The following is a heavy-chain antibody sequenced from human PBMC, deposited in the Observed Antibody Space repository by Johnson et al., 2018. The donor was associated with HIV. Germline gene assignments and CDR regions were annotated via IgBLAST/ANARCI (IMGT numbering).Heavy chain of an antibody. J-gene: IGHJ3*02. Sequence: VQLVESGGGVVRPGGSLRLSCAASGFTFDDYGMSWVRQAPGKGLQWVSGINWNGGSTGYADSVKGRFTISRDNAKNSLYLQMNSLRVEDTAVYYCVRSNGRLAAFDIWGQGTMVTVSS. V-gene: IGHV3-20*04. CDR3: VRSNGRLAAFDI. D-gene: IGHD3-9*01. CDR2: INWNGGST. CDR1: GFTFDDYG.